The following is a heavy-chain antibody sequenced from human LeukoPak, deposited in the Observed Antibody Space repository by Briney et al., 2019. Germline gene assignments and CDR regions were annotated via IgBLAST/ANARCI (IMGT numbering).Heavy chain of an antibody. V-gene: IGHV3-23*01. Sequence: PGGSLRLSCAASGFTFSSYGMSWVRQAPGKGLEWVSAISGGGGSTYYADSVKGRFTISRDNSKNTLYLQMNSLRAEDTAVYYCAKWDTYYDSSGYYFYWGQGTLVTVSS. CDR2: ISGGGGST. CDR3: AKWDTYYDSSGYYFY. J-gene: IGHJ4*02. CDR1: GFTFSSYG. D-gene: IGHD3-22*01.